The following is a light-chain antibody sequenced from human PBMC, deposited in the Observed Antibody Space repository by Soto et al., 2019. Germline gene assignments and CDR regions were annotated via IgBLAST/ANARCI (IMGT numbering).Light chain of an antibody. V-gene: IGLV2-23*01. CDR1: SSDVGSSNL. CDR3: CSYAGSNSYV. CDR2: EGI. Sequence: QSALTQPASVSGSPGQSITISCAGTSSDVGSSNLVSWYLHHPGKVPKLIIFEGIKRPSDISSRFSGSKSGNTASLTISGLQAEDEADYYCCSYAGSNSYVLGSGTKVT. J-gene: IGLJ1*01.